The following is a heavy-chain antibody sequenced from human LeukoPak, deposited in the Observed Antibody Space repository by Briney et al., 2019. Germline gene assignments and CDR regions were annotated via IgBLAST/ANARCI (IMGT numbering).Heavy chain of an antibody. CDR2: INPSAGST. Sequence: ASVKVSCRASGYTFTSHYIHWVRQAPGQGLEWVGIINPSAGSTSYPQRFQGRVTMTRDTSTSTVYMELSSLRSEDTAVYYCAAPGASGFVGNFWSGPLDFWGQGTLVTVSS. CDR1: GYTFTSHY. J-gene: IGHJ4*02. V-gene: IGHV1-46*01. D-gene: IGHD3-3*01. CDR3: AAPGASGFVGNFWSGPLDF.